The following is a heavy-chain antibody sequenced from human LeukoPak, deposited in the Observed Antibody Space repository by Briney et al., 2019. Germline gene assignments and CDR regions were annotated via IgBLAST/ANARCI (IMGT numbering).Heavy chain of an antibody. CDR3: ARESYCGGDCYLHYFDY. Sequence: TGGSLRLSCAASGFTFSSYTMNWVRQAPGKGLEWVSYISSSSSYTNYADSVKGRFTISRDNAKNSLYLQMNSLRAEDTAVYYCARESYCGGDCYLHYFDYWGQGTLVTVSS. CDR2: ISSSSSYT. D-gene: IGHD2-21*02. J-gene: IGHJ4*02. V-gene: IGHV3-21*05. CDR1: GFTFSSYT.